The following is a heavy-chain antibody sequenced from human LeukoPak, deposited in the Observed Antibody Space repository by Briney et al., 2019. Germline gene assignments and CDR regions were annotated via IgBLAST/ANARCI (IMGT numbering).Heavy chain of an antibody. CDR1: GFTFSSYA. V-gene: IGHV3-23*01. CDR2: ISGSGGST. CDR3: AKEIVVVVVAASYYGMDA. J-gene: IGHJ6*02. Sequence: GGSLRLSCAASGFTFSSYAMSWVRQAPGKGLEWVSAISGSGGSTYYADSVKGRFTISRDNSKNTLYLQMNSLRAEDTAVYYCAKEIVVVVVAASYYGMDAWGQGTTVTVSS. D-gene: IGHD2-15*01.